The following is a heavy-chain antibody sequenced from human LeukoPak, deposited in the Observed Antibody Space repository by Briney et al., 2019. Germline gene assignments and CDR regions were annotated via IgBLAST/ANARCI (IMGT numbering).Heavy chain of an antibody. D-gene: IGHD4-11*01. CDR3: SRSFYSSIWYYFDL. J-gene: IGHJ4*02. CDR1: GFTFSNYA. V-gene: IGHV3-23*01. Sequence: PGGSLRLSCAASGFTFSNYAMSWVRQAPGKGLEWVSAISGSGGSTYYADSVKGRFTISRDNSKNTLYLQMNSLRSDDTAVYFCSRSFYSSIWYYFDLWGQGTLVTVSS. CDR2: ISGSGGST.